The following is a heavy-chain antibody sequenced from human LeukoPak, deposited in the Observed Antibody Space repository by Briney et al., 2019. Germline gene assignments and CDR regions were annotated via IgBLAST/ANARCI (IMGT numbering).Heavy chain of an antibody. CDR1: GFTVSTNS. D-gene: IGHD3-10*01. CDR2: IYSDNT. Sequence: GGSLRLSCTVSGFTVSTNSMSWVRQAPGKGLEWVSFIYSDNTHYSDSVKGRFTISRDNSKNTLYLQMNSLRAEDTAVYYCAKDLSYGSGSYHKTGVLDYWGQGTLVTVSS. V-gene: IGHV3-66*03. J-gene: IGHJ4*02. CDR3: AKDLSYGSGSYHKTGVLDY.